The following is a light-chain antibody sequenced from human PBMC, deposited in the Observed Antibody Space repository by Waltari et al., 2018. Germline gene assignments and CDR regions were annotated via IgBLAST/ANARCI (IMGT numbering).Light chain of an antibody. J-gene: IGLJ2*01. CDR3: QTWDTVTHVV. V-gene: IGLV4-69*02. CDR2: VNDRGRH. Sequence: QPSKGPRFLMTVNDRGRHNKGDGIPDRFSGSSSGAERYLTISSLQSEDEADYYCQTWDTVTHVVFGGGTKLTVL.